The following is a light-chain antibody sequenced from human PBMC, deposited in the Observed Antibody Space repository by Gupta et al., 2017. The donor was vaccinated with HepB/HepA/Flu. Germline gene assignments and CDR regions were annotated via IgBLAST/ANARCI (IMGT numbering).Light chain of an antibody. V-gene: IGKV4-1*01. CDR3: QQEDNTPNT. J-gene: IGKJ4*01. Sequence: DIVMTQSPDSLGVSLGERATINCKSSQSGLYTSNNKNYLAWYQQKPGQPPKLLIYWASTRESGVPDRFSGRGSGTDFTLTISSRQPEDVAVYYCQQEDNTPNTFGGGTKVEIK. CDR2: WAS. CDR1: QSGLYTSNNKNY.